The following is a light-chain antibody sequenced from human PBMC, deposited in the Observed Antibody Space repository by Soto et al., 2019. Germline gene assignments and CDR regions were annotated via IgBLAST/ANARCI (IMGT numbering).Light chain of an antibody. CDR1: QSVGSD. CDR2: DAS. Sequence: EIAMTQSPATLPVSPGERVTLSCRVSQSVGSDLAWYQQKPGQLPRLLIYDASTRATGIPTRFSGSWYGTEFTLTISSLQSEDSAVYDCQQYKNWGTFGQGTTVEIK. J-gene: IGKJ1*01. V-gene: IGKV3-15*01. CDR3: QQYKNWGT.